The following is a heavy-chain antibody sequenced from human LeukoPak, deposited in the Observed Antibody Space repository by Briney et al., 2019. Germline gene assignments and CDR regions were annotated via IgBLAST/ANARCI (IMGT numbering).Heavy chain of an antibody. Sequence: GGSLRLSCAASGFTFDDYAMHWVRQAPGKGLEWVSGISSTGGTTYYADSVKGRFTISRDNSKNTLYLQMNSLRAEDTAVYYCAKDRSYYDSSGYIYYFDYWGQGTLVTVSS. V-gene: IGHV3-23*01. D-gene: IGHD3-22*01. CDR2: ISSTGGTT. CDR1: GFTFDDYA. CDR3: AKDRSYYDSSGYIYYFDY. J-gene: IGHJ4*02.